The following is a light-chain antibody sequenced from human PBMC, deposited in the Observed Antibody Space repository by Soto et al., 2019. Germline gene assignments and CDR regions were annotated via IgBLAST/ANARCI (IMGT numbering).Light chain of an antibody. CDR1: QSISSY. V-gene: IGKV1-39*01. CDR2: AAS. Sequence: DIQMTQSPSSLSASVGDRVTITCRASQSISSYLNWYQQKPGKAPKLLIYAASSLQSGVPSRFSGSGSGTDFTLTISSLQPSDFATYFCQQYSTSPYTFGQGTKLEIK. CDR3: QQYSTSPYT. J-gene: IGKJ2*01.